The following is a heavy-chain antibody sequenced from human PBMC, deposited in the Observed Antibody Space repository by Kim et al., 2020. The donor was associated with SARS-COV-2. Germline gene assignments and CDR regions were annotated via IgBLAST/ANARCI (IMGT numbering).Heavy chain of an antibody. CDR1: GFTFRSYV. J-gene: IGHJ4*02. CDR3: ARDLSGPAAGSIFDY. Sequence: GGSLRLSCAVSGFTFRSYVMSWVRQPPGKGLEWVSAVSGSGGLTFYADSVKGRFTISRDHSKNTVSLQMNNLTPEDTAKYYCARDLSGPAAGSIFDYWGQGTPVTVS. CDR2: VSGSGGLT. V-gene: IGHV3-23*01. D-gene: IGHD6-25*01.